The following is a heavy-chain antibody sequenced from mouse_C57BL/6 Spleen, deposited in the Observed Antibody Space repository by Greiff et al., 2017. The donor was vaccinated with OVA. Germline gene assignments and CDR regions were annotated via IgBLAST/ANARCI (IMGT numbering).Heavy chain of an antibody. CDR1: GYSITSGYY. J-gene: IGHJ2*01. D-gene: IGHD3-3*01. CDR2: ISYDGSN. CDR3: ARGAGTDFDY. V-gene: IGHV3-6*01. Sequence: DVKLVESGPGLVKPSQSLSLTCSVTGYSITSGYYWNWIRQFPGNKLEWMGYISYDGSNNYNPSLKNRISITRDTSKNQFFLKLNSVTTEDTATYYCARGAGTDFDYWGQGTTLTVSS.